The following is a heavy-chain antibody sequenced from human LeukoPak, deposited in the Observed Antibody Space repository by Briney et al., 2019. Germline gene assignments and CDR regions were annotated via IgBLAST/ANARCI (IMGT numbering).Heavy chain of an antibody. D-gene: IGHD3-10*01. CDR2: INPSGGST. V-gene: IGHV1-46*01. Sequence: GASVKVSCKASGYTFTSYGISWVRQAPGQGLEWMGIINPSGGSTSYAQKFQGRVTMTRDMSTSTVYMELSSLRSEDTAVYYCARDVIWFGESFSVLDYWGQGTLVTVSS. CDR3: ARDVIWFGESFSVLDY. CDR1: GYTFTSYG. J-gene: IGHJ4*02.